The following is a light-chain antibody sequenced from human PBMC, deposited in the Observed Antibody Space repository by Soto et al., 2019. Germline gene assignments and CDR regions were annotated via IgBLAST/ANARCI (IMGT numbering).Light chain of an antibody. Sequence: DIQMTQSPSTLSASVGDRVTITCRASQSISSWLAWYQQKPGKAPKLLIYKASSLESGVPSRFSGSGSGTEFTLTISSLQPDDFETYYCQQYNFYPITFGQGTRLEIK. J-gene: IGKJ5*01. CDR3: QQYNFYPIT. V-gene: IGKV1-5*03. CDR1: QSISSW. CDR2: KAS.